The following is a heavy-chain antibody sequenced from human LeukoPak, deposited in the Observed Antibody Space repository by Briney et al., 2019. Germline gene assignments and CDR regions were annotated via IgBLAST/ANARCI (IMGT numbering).Heavy chain of an antibody. CDR1: GGSISSYY. V-gene: IGHV4-59*08. D-gene: IGHD4-17*01. Sequence: SETLSLTCTVSGGSISSYYWSWIRQPPGKGLEWIGYIYYSGSTNYNPSLKSRVTISVDTSKYQFSLKLSSVTAADTAVYYCARHQVDYGDYVNAFDIWGQGTMVTVSS. CDR3: ARHQVDYGDYVNAFDI. CDR2: IYYSGST. J-gene: IGHJ3*02.